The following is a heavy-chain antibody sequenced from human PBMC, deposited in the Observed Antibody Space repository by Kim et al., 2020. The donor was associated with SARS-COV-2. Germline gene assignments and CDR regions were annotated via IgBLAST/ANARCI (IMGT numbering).Heavy chain of an antibody. Sequence: LSLTCAASGFTFSSYDMHWVRQATGKGLEWVSAIGTAGDTYYPGSVKGRFTISRENAKNSLYLQMNSLRAGDTAVYYCARGGTGHYYYYYMDVWGKG. V-gene: IGHV3-13*01. CDR1: GFTFSSYD. D-gene: IGHD1-1*01. CDR2: IGTAGDT. CDR3: ARGGTGHYYYYYMDV. J-gene: IGHJ6*03.